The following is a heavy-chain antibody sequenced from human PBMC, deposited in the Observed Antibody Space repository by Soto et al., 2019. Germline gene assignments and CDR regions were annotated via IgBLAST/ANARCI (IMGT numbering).Heavy chain of an antibody. Sequence: ASVKVSCKASGYTFTRYDINWVRQSTGQGLEWMGWMNPNSGNTGYAQRFQDRVTMTRNTSISTAYMELSSLRSEDTAVYYCASVGPYGEYGSRAQGTLVTGSS. CDR3: ASVGPYGEYGS. V-gene: IGHV1-8*01. D-gene: IGHD4-17*01. CDR2: MNPNSGNT. J-gene: IGHJ4*02. CDR1: GYTFTRYD.